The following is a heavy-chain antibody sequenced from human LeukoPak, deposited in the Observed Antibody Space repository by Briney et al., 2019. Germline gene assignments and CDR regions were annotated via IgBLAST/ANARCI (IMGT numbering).Heavy chain of an antibody. CDR3: ARDVVAAPGTWDY. CDR1: GGSISGYY. Sequence: SETLSLTCTVSGGSISGYYWSWIRLPPGKGLEWIGYIHYSGSTDHNPSLKSRVTMSVDTSKNQFSLKLSSVTAADTAVYYCARDVVAAPGTWDYWGQGTLVTVSS. J-gene: IGHJ4*02. CDR2: IHYSGST. V-gene: IGHV4-59*12. D-gene: IGHD6-13*01.